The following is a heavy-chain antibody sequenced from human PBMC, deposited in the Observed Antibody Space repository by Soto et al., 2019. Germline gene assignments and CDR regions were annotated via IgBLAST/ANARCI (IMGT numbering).Heavy chain of an antibody. CDR2: INHSGST. CDR1: GGSFSGYY. D-gene: IGHD6-6*01. CDR3: ASYEYRSSLYGMDV. J-gene: IGHJ6*02. V-gene: IGHV4-34*01. Sequence: SETLSLTCAVYGGSFSGYYWSWIRQPPRKGLEWIGEINHSGSTNYNPSLKSRVTISVDTSKNQFSLKLSSVTAADTAVYYCASYEYRSSLYGMDVWGQGTTVTVSS.